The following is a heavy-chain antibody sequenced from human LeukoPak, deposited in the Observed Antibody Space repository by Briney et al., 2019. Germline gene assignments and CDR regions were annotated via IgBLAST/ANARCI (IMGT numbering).Heavy chain of an antibody. CDR3: TGKYYYDSSGYYYADY. Sequence: SETLSLTCTVSGYSITSGYYWGWIRQSPGKGLEWIGSIYHSGRTYYNPSLKSRLTISLDTSKNQFSLKLSSVTAADTAVYYCTGKYYYDSSGYYYADYWGQGTLVTVSS. CDR1: GYSITSGYY. V-gene: IGHV4-38-2*02. J-gene: IGHJ4*02. CDR2: IYHSGRT. D-gene: IGHD3-22*01.